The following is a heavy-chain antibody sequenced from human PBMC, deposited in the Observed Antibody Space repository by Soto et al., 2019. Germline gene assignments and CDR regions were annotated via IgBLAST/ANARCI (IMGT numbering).Heavy chain of an antibody. Sequence: ASVKVSCKASGGTFSSYAISWVRQAPGQGLEWMGGIIPIFGTANYAQKFQGRVTITADESTSTAYMELSSLRSEDTAVYYCARDAPVGYCSSTSCYAHFDYWGQGTLVTVSS. CDR2: IIPIFGTA. J-gene: IGHJ4*02. CDR3: ARDAPVGYCSSTSCYAHFDY. V-gene: IGHV1-69*13. D-gene: IGHD2-2*01. CDR1: GGTFSSYA.